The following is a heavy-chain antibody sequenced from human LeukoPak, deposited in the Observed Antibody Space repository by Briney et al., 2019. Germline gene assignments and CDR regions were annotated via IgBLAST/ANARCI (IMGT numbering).Heavy chain of an antibody. CDR3: ARNNWGIDY. CDR2: ISSDGSDT. D-gene: IGHD7-27*01. J-gene: IGHJ4*02. CDR1: GFTFRNYW. V-gene: IGHV3-74*01. Sequence: GGSLRLSCAASGFTFRNYWMQLVRQAPGKGLVWVARISSDGSDTSHADSVEGRFTISRDNAKDTLYLQMNSLRVEDTAVDYCARNNWGIDYWGQGTLVAVSS.